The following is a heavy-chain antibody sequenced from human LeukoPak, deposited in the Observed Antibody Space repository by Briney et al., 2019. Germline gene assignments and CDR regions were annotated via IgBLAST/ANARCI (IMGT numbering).Heavy chain of an antibody. V-gene: IGHV3-64*01. CDR2: ITSNGGST. CDR3: ARSIFGVVNWFDP. D-gene: IGHD3-3*02. Sequence: GGSLRLSCAASGFTFSSYAMHWVRQAPGKGLEYVSAITSNGGSTYNANSVKGRFTISRDNSKNTLYLQMGSLRAEDMAVYYCARSIFGVVNWFDPWGQGTLVTVSS. J-gene: IGHJ5*02. CDR1: GFTFSSYA.